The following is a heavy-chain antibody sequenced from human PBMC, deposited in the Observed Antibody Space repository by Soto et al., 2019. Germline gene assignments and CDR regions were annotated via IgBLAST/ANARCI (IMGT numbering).Heavy chain of an antibody. CDR2: IYHSGST. J-gene: IGHJ5*02. CDR3: ARERPDGAMLDP. CDR1: GGSISSGDYY. V-gene: IGHV4-30-4*01. D-gene: IGHD6-6*01. Sequence: QVQLQESGPGLVKPSQTLSLTCTVSGGSISSGDYYWSWIRQPPGKGLEWIGYIYHSGSTYYNPSLKSRVTISVDTSKNQFSLKLSSVTAADTAVYYYARERPDGAMLDPWGQGTLVTVSS.